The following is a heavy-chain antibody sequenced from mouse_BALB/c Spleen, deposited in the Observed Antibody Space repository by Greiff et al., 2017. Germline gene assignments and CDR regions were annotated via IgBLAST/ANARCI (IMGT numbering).Heavy chain of an antibody. CDR2: IWAGGST. V-gene: IGHV2-9*02. CDR3: AREGGNYFDY. J-gene: IGHJ2*01. CDR1: GFSLTSYG. Sequence: VQLQESGPGLVAPSQSLSITCTVSGFSLTSYGVHWVRQPPGKGLEWLGVIWAGGSTNYNSALMSRLSISKDNSKSQVFLKMNSLQTDDTAMYYCAREGGNYFDYWGQGTTLTVSS.